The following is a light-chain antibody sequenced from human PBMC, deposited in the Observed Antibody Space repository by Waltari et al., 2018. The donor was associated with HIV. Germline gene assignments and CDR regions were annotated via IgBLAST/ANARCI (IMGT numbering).Light chain of an antibody. CDR3: CSYAGSSTLDVV. CDR1: SSAVGSYNL. Sequence: QSALTQPASVSGSPGQSITISCTGTSSAVGSYNLVSWYQQHPGKAPKLMIYEGSKRPSGVSNRFSGSKSGNTASLTISGLQAEDEADYYCCSYAGSSTLDVVFGGGTKLTVL. J-gene: IGLJ2*01. CDR2: EGS. V-gene: IGLV2-23*01.